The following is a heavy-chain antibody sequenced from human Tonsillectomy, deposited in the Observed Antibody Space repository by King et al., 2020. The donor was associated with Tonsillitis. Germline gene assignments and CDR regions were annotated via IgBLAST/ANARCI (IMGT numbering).Heavy chain of an antibody. D-gene: IGHD3-10*01. CDR1: GGTISNYF. J-gene: IGHJ6*02. V-gene: IGHV4-59*01. CDR3: ARSRFRDISLIRGIDNGMDV. CDR2: IYNSGST. Sequence: VQLQESGPTLVKPSETLSLICTVSGGTISNYFWSWIRQPPGKGLEWIGYIYNSGSTNYNPSLKSRVTISTDRSKEQLSLKLSSVTAADTAVYYCARSRFRDISLIRGIDNGMDVWGQGTTVTVSS.